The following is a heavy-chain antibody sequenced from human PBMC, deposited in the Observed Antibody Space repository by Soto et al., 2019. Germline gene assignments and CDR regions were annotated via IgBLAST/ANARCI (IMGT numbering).Heavy chain of an antibody. J-gene: IGHJ6*02. Sequence: QVQLVESGGGSDKPGGSLRLSCAASGFTFSDYYMSWIRQAPGKGLEWVSYISSGGFITYYADSVKGRFTTSWDKAKNSLYLQMNTLSANDTAVYYCATGVVPATKWGYYSYGLDVWGQGTTVTVSS. CDR3: ATGVVPATKWGYYSYGLDV. CDR1: GFTFSDYY. V-gene: IGHV3-11*01. CDR2: ISSGGFIT. D-gene: IGHD2-2*01.